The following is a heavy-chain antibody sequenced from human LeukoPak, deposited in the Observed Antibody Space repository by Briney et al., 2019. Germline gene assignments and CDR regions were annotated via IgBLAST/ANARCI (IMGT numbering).Heavy chain of an antibody. D-gene: IGHD2-2*01. CDR1: GGSISSYY. V-gene: IGHV4-59*01. CDR3: ARDLFASTTRGAFDI. CDR2: IYYSGST. Sequence: SETLSLTCTVTGGSISSYYWSWIRQPPGKGLEWIGYIYYSGSTNYNPSLKSRVTISVDTSKNQFSLKLSSVTAADTAVYYCARDLFASTTRGAFDIWGQGTMVTVSS. J-gene: IGHJ3*02.